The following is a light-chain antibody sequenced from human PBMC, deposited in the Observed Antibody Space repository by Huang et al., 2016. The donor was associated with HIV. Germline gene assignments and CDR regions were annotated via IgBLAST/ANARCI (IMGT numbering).Light chain of an antibody. J-gene: IGKJ1*01. CDR2: AAS. Sequence: DIQMTQSPSSLSASVGDRVTITCRASQSINTYLNWFQQKQGKAPKVLISAASTWQSGVPSRFSGGGSGTHFTLTITSLQPEDFATYYCQQTYTGVTFGQGTKVEIK. CDR3: QQTYTGVT. CDR1: QSINTY. V-gene: IGKV1-39*01.